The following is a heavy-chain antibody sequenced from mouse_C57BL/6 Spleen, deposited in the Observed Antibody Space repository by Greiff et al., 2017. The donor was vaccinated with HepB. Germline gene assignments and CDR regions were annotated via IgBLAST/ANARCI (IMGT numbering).Heavy chain of an antibody. CDR1: GYTFTDYN. D-gene: IGHD2-5*01. J-gene: IGHJ1*03. Sequence: VQLQQSGPELVKPGASVKMSCKASGYTFTDYNMHWVKQSHGKSLEWIGYINPNNGGTSYNQKFKGKATLTVNKSSSTAYMELRSLTSEDSAVYYCVCVLYSKKDWYFDVWGTGTTVTVSS. CDR3: VCVLYSKKDWYFDV. CDR2: INPNNGGT. V-gene: IGHV1-22*01.